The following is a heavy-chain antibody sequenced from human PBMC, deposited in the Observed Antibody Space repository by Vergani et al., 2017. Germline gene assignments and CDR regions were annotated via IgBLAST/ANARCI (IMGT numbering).Heavy chain of an antibody. Sequence: QVQLVQSGAEVKKPGASLKVSCKAPGYTFSDHHLHWVRQPPGHGLEWVGWININSGATKLAQKFQGRVTMGTDTSISTGYMELSSLRADDTAVYFCARLARVVVPAARPLGLWGQGVLITVSS. D-gene: IGHD2-2*01. J-gene: IGHJ4*02. CDR1: GYTFSDHH. V-gene: IGHV1-2*02. CDR2: ININSGAT. CDR3: ARLARVVVPAARPLGL.